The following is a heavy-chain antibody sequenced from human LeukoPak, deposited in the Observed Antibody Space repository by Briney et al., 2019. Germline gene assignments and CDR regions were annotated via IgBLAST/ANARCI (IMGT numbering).Heavy chain of an antibody. CDR2: ISDTGGNP. V-gene: IGHV3-23*01. J-gene: IGHJ4*02. CDR1: GFTFSSDA. D-gene: IGHD4/OR15-4a*01. Sequence: PGGSPRLSCAASGFTFSSDAMNWVRQAPGKGLEWVSGISDTGGNPYYADSVKGRFTISRDKSKNTLDLQMDSLRAEDTAVYYCAKGTMHDYWGQGTLVTVSA. CDR3: AKGTMHDY.